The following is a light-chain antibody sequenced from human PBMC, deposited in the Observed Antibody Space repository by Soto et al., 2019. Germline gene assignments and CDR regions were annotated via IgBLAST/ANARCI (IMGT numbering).Light chain of an antibody. CDR3: QQRNIWPPVT. J-gene: IGKJ5*01. Sequence: EIVLTQSPATLSLSPGERATLSCRASPSVTNFLAWYQQKPGQAPRLRIYGAFNRATGIPARFSGSGSGTDFTLTISSLEPADSAIDYCQQRNIWPPVTFGQGTRLEIK. CDR2: GAF. V-gene: IGKV3-11*01. CDR1: PSVTNF.